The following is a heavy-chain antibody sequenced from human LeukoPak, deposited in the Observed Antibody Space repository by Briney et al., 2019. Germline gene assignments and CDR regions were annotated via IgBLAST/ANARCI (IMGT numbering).Heavy chain of an antibody. J-gene: IGHJ4*02. D-gene: IGHD6-13*01. V-gene: IGHV3-48*04. CDR1: GFTFSSYS. CDR2: IYSSGTTE. Sequence: GGSLRLSCAASGFTFSSYSMNWFRQAPGKGLEWVSYIYSSGTTEYYADSVKGRFSISRDNAKNSLYLQMNSLRAEDTAVYYCARVGSLAAAGTPDYWGQGTLVTVSS. CDR3: ARVGSLAAAGTPDY.